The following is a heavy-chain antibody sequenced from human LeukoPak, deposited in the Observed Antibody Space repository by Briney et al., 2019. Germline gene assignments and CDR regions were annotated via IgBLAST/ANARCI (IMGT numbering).Heavy chain of an antibody. CDR2: ISAYNGNT. Sequence: GASVKVSCKASGYTFTSYGISWVPQAPGQGLEWMGWISAYNGNTNYAQKLQGRVTVTTDTSTSTAYMEPRSLRSDDTAVYYCARVWWELPNDAFDIWGQGTMVTVSS. V-gene: IGHV1-18*01. J-gene: IGHJ3*02. CDR1: GYTFTSYG. CDR3: ARVWWELPNDAFDI. D-gene: IGHD1-26*01.